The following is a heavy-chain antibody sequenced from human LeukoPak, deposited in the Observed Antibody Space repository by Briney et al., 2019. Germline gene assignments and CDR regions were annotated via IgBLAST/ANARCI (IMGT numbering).Heavy chain of an antibody. Sequence: PGGSLRLSCAASGFTFSSYSMNWVRQAPGKGLEWVSSIKGRFTISRDNAKNSLYLQMNSLRAEDTAVYYCARDGTLYSSGYYLILDYWGQGTLVTVSS. CDR2: I. CDR1: GFTFSSYS. CDR3: ARDGTLYSSGYYLILDY. V-gene: IGHV3-21*01. J-gene: IGHJ4*02. D-gene: IGHD3-22*01.